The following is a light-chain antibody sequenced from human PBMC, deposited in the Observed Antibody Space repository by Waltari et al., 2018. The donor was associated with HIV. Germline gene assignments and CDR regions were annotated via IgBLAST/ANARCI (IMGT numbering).Light chain of an antibody. CDR2: GAT. V-gene: IGKV3-15*01. CDR3: HQYNNWPYT. Sequence: QSQAPFPVSPGEGFTFTRSASQSVYPNVAWYQQRPGQAPRLLIYGATNRAAGFPARFSGGGSGTEFTLTISSLQSEDFAVYFCHQYNNWPYTFGQGTKLDIK. CDR1: QSVYPN. J-gene: IGKJ2*01.